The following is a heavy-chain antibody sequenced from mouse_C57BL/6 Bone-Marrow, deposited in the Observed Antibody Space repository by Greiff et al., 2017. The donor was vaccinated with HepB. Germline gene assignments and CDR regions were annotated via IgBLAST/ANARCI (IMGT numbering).Heavy chain of an antibody. Sequence: QVQLQQPGAELVMPGASVKLSCKASGYTFTSYWMHWVKQRPGQGLEWIGEIDPSDSYTNYNQKFKGKSTLTVDKSSSTAYMQLSSLTSDDSAVYYCARLNWVYFDYWGQGTTLTVSS. J-gene: IGHJ2*01. CDR1: GYTFTSYW. D-gene: IGHD4-1*01. CDR3: ARLNWVYFDY. CDR2: IDPSDSYT. V-gene: IGHV1-69*01.